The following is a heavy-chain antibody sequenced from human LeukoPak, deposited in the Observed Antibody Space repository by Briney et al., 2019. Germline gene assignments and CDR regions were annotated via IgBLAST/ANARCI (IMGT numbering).Heavy chain of an antibody. CDR1: GYTFTSYD. Sequence: ASVKVSCKASGYTFTSYDINWVRQATGQGLEWMGWMNPNSGNTGYAQKFQGRVTMTSNTSKSTAYMELSSLRSEDTAVYYCARDRGYSGSYYADYWGQGTLVTVSS. CDR3: ARDRGYSGSYYADY. CDR2: MNPNSGNT. J-gene: IGHJ4*02. D-gene: IGHD1-26*01. V-gene: IGHV1-8*01.